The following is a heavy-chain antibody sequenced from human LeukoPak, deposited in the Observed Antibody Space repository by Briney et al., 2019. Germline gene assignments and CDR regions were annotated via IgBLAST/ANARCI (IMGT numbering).Heavy chain of an antibody. CDR1: GYTFTIHG. CDR2: ISGYNGDT. CDR3: ARDWGYCSSSSCYNSALWPGY. V-gene: IGHV1-18*01. Sequence: ASVTVSFTASGYTFTIHGISWVRQAPGQGPEWMGWISGYNGDTNYAQKFQGRVTMTTDTSTSTAYMELRSLRSDDTAVYYCARDWGYCSSSSCYNSALWPGYWGQGTLVTVSS. D-gene: IGHD2-2*02. J-gene: IGHJ4*02.